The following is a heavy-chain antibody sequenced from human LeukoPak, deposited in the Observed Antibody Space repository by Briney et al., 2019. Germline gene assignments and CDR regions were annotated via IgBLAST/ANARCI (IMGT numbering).Heavy chain of an antibody. J-gene: IGHJ4*02. CDR2: ISYDGSNK. CDR3: AREIVSSVVAATQTYFDY. Sequence: PGGSLRLSCAASGFTFSSYAMHWVRQAPGKGPEWVAVISYDGSNKYYADSVKGRFTISRDNSKNTLYLQMNSLRAEDTAVYYCAREIVSSVVAATQTYFDYWGQGTLVTVSS. D-gene: IGHD2-15*01. CDR1: GFTFSSYA. V-gene: IGHV3-30*04.